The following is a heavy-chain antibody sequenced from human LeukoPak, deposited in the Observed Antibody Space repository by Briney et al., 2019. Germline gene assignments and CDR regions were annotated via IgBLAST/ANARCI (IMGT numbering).Heavy chain of an antibody. CDR2: FDPEDGET. Sequence: GASVTVSCQVSGYTLTELSMHWVRQAPGKGVEGMGGFDPEDGETIYAQKFQGRVTITEDTSTDTAYMELSSLRSEDTAVYYCATGVGYCSGGSCYGRGNWFDPWGQGTLVTVSS. CDR1: GYTLTELS. D-gene: IGHD2-15*01. CDR3: ATGVGYCSGGSCYGRGNWFDP. V-gene: IGHV1-24*01. J-gene: IGHJ5*02.